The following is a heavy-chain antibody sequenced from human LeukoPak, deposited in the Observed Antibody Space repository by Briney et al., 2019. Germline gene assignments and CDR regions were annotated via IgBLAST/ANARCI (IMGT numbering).Heavy chain of an antibody. J-gene: IGHJ4*02. CDR1: GYTFTSYG. D-gene: IGHD7-27*01. Sequence: GASVKVSCKASGYTFTSYGISWVPQAPGQGLEWMGRINPNSGGTNYAQKFKGRVTMSRDTSISTAYLELSRRRSDDTAVYYCAREPTGEFDYWGQGTLVTVSS. CDR2: INPNSGGT. V-gene: IGHV1-2*06. CDR3: AREPTGEFDY.